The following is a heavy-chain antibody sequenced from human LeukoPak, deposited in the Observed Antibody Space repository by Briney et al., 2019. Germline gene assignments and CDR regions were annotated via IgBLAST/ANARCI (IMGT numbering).Heavy chain of an antibody. CDR1: GGPISSSNYY. V-gene: IGHV4-39*01. D-gene: IGHD4-23*01. Sequence: IPSETLSLTCTVSGGPISSSNYYWGWIRQPPGKGLEWIGSIYYSGSTYYNPSLKSRVTVSVDTSKNQFSLKLSSVTAADTAVYYCARNLDPQGTVVMIDYWGQGTLVTVSS. J-gene: IGHJ4*02. CDR3: ARNLDPQGTVVMIDY. CDR2: IYYSGST.